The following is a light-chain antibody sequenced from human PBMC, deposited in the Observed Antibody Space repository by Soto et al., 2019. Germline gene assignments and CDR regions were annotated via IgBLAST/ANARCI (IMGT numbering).Light chain of an antibody. J-gene: IGKJ1*01. CDR3: QQYGSSPRT. CDR1: QSVSSSY. V-gene: IGKV3-20*01. CDR2: GAS. Sequence: EIVLTQSPGTLSLSPGERATLSCRASQSVSSSYLAWYQQKPGQAPRLLIYGASSMATGIPDRFSGSGSGTDFTLTISRLEPEGFAVYYCQQYGSSPRTFGQGTKVEIK.